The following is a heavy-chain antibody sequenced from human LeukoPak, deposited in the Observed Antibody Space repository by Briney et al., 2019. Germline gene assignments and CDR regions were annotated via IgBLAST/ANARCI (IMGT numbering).Heavy chain of an antibody. Sequence: GGSLRLSCAASGFTFSDYYMSWIRQAPGKGLEWVSYISSSGSTIYYADSVKGRFTISRDNAKNSLYLQMNSLRAEDTAVYYCARDSGVRAAYYDFWSGSTDPLHWGQGTLVTVSS. J-gene: IGHJ1*01. D-gene: IGHD3-3*01. CDR3: ARDSGVRAAYYDFWSGSTDPLH. V-gene: IGHV3-11*04. CDR1: GFTFSDYY. CDR2: ISSSGSTI.